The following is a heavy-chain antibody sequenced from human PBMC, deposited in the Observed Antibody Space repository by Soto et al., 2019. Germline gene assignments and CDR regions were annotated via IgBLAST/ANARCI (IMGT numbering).Heavy chain of an antibody. CDR2: ISWNSGRI. CDR3: AKGYCSNANCQPSD. V-gene: IGHV3-9*01. Sequence: SLKISCAASGFTFDDYAMHWVRQPPGKGLEWVSGISWNSGRIGYADSVKGRFTISRDNAKNSLSLQMNSLRAEDTALYYCAKGYCSNANCQPSDWGQGTLVTVSS. CDR1: GFTFDDYA. J-gene: IGHJ4*02. D-gene: IGHD2-2*01.